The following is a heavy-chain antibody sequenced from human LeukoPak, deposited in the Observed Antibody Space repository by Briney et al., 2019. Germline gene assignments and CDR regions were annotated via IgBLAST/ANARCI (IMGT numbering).Heavy chain of an antibody. CDR2: INHSGST. J-gene: IGHJ4*02. V-gene: IGHV4-34*01. CDR3: ARSLGGATIDY. Sequence: SETLSLTCAVYGGPFSGYYWSWIRQPPGKGLEWIGEINHSGSTNYNPSLKSQVTISLDTSRNQFSLKLTSVTAADTAVYYCARSLGGATIDYWGQGTLVTVSS. CDR1: GGPFSGYY. D-gene: IGHD1-26*01.